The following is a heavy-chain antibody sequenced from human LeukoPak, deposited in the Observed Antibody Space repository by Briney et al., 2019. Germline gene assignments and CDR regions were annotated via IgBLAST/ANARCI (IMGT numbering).Heavy chain of an antibody. CDR2: ISYDGSNK. CDR1: GFTFSSYG. CDR3: AKDVRSCSSSWDDNWFDP. D-gene: IGHD6-13*01. J-gene: IGHJ5*02. V-gene: IGHV3-30*18. Sequence: GGSLRLSCAASGFTFSSYGMHWVRQAPGKGLEWVAVISYDGSNKYYADSVKGRFTISRDNSKNTLYLQMNSLRAEDTAVYYCAKDVRSCSSSWDDNWFDPWGQGTLVTVSS.